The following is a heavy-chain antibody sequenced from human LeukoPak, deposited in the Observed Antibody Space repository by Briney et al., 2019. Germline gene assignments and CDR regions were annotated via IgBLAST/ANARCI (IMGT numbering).Heavy chain of an antibody. CDR3: AREGGIVGATAL. Sequence: SETLSLTCTVSGGSISSYYWSWIRQPPGKGLEWIGYIYYIGSTNYNPSLKSRVTISIDTSKNQFSLKLNSVTAADTAVYYCAREGGIVGATALWGQGTMVTVSS. CDR2: IYYIGST. J-gene: IGHJ3*01. D-gene: IGHD1-26*01. V-gene: IGHV4-59*01. CDR1: GGSISSYY.